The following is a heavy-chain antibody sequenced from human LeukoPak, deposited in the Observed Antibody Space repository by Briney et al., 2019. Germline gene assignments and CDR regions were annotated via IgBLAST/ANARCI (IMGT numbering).Heavy chain of an antibody. V-gene: IGHV3-23*01. CDR1: GFTFSSYA. CDR3: AKDVVRGVTFDY. CDR2: ISDSGGST. D-gene: IGHD3-10*02. J-gene: IGHJ4*02. Sequence: PGGSLRLSCAASGFTFSSYAMSWVRQAPGKGLEWVSAISDSGGSTYYADSVKGRFTISRDNSKNTLYLQMNSLRAEDAAVYYCAKDVVRGVTFDYWGQGTLVTVSS.